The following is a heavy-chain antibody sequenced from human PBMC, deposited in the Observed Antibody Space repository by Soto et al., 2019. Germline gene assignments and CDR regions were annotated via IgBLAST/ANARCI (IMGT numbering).Heavy chain of an antibody. CDR2: MNPDSGNT. V-gene: IGHV1-8*01. Sequence: ASVKVSCKASGYTFTSYDINWVRQATGQGLEWMGWMNPDSGNTGYAQKFQGRVTMTRNTSISTAYMELSSLRSEDTAVYYCARGLVAAAGPDYWGQGTLVTVSS. CDR3: ARGLVAAAGPDY. CDR1: GYTFTSYD. J-gene: IGHJ4*02. D-gene: IGHD6-13*01.